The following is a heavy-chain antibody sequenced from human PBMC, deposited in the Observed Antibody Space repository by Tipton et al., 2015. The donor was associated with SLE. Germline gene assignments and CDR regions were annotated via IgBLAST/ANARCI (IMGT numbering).Heavy chain of an antibody. J-gene: IGHJ4*02. CDR3: ARGGASVLIRKCYFVY. V-gene: IGHV4-39*07. Sequence: TLSLTCTVSGGSISSSNYYWGWIRQPPGKGLEWIGRIYYSGSAFYNPSLKSRVTISVDTSKNQFSLKLRSVTAADTAVYYCARGGASVLIRKCYFVYWGRAARVTVSS. CDR2: IYYSGSA. CDR1: GGSISSSNYY. D-gene: IGHD2-8*01.